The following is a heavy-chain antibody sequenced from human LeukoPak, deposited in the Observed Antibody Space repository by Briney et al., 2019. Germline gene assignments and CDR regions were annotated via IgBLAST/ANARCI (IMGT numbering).Heavy chain of an antibody. Sequence: GGSLRLSCAAFGFTVSTNYINWVRQAPGKGLEWVSVIYSGGDTYYADSVKGRFTISRDSSKNTLYLQMNSLRAEDTAVYYCARSCGGDCYSDYWGQGTLVTVSS. CDR2: IYSGGDT. D-gene: IGHD2-21*02. J-gene: IGHJ4*02. CDR3: ARSCGGDCYSDY. CDR1: GFTVSTNY. V-gene: IGHV3-66*01.